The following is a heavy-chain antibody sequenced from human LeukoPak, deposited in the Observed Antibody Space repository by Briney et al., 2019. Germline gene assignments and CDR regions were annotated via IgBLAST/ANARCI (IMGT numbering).Heavy chain of an antibody. V-gene: IGHV3-7*01. J-gene: IGHJ3*02. CDR1: GFIFRSW. CDR3: ASGDAFDI. CDR2: IKEDGSEK. Sequence: GGSLRLSCAASGFIFRSWMRWVRQAPGEGLEWVANIKEDGSEKYYVDSVKGRFTISRDNAKNSLYLQMNSLRAEDTAVYYCASGDAFDIWGQGTLVTVSS.